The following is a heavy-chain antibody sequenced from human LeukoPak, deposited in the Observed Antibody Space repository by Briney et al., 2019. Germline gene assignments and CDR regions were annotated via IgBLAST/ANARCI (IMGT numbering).Heavy chain of an antibody. CDR1: NSSITRGYY. V-gene: IGHV4-38-2*02. J-gene: IGHJ4*02. CDR2: IYYSGST. Sequence: PSETLSLTCNVSNSSITRGYYWGWIRQVPGKGLEWIGSIYYSGSTNLNPSLKSRVTISVDTSKNQFSLRLTSVTAADTAVYYCARRPDAGATPHFDYWGQGTLVTVSS. CDR3: ARRPDAGATPHFDY. D-gene: IGHD6-25*01.